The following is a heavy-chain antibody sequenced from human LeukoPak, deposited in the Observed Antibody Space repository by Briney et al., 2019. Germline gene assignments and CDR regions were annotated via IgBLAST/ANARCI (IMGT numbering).Heavy chain of an antibody. CDR3: ARGLRAARVYYYYGMDV. CDR1: GGSFSGYY. J-gene: IGHJ6*02. D-gene: IGHD6-13*01. V-gene: IGHV4-34*01. Sequence: KPSETLSLTCTVSGGSFSGYYWSWIRQPPGKGLERIGEINHSGSTNYNPSLKSRVTISVDTSKNQSSLKLSSVTAADTAVYYCARGLRAARVYYYYGMDVWGQGTTVTVSS. CDR2: INHSGST.